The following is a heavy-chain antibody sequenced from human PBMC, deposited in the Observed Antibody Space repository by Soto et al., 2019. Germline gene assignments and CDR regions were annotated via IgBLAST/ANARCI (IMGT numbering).Heavy chain of an antibody. CDR1: WGTLSSYA. J-gene: IGHJ5*02. Sequence: GASVKVSFKASWGTLSSYAFRLVRPGPGQGLEWMGGIIPIFGTANYAQKFQGRVTITADESTSTAYMELSSLRSEDTAVYYCARARTTVVTPGFDPWGQGTLVTVSS. D-gene: IGHD4-17*01. CDR2: IIPIFGTA. V-gene: IGHV1-69*01. CDR3: ARARTTVVTPGFDP.